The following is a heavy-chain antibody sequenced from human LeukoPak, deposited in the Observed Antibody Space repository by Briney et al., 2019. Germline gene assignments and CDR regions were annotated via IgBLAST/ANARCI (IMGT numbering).Heavy chain of an antibody. D-gene: IGHD2-2*01. CDR2: ISYDGSNK. CDR1: GFTFSNYP. V-gene: IGHV3-30*04. Sequence: PGRSLRLSCAASGFTFSNYPMHWARQAPGNRLEWVAVISYDGSNKYYADSVKGRFTISRDNSKNTLYLQMNSLRAADTALYYCATDWPGHCSGTTCSGRNWFDPWGQGTLVTVSS. CDR3: ATDWPGHCSGTTCSGRNWFDP. J-gene: IGHJ5*02.